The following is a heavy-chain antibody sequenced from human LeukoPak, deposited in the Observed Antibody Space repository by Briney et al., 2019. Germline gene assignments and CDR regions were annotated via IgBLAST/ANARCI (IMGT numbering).Heavy chain of an antibody. D-gene: IGHD5-18*01. CDR2: IIPILGIA. J-gene: IGHJ4*02. CDR1: GYTFTSYA. CDR3: ASRVGTASYYFDY. Sequence: VKVSCKASGYTFTSYAISWVRQAPGQGLEWMGRIIPILGIANYAQKFQGRVTITADKSTSTAYMELSSLRSEDTAVYYCASRVGTASYYFDYWGQGTLVTVSS. V-gene: IGHV1-69*04.